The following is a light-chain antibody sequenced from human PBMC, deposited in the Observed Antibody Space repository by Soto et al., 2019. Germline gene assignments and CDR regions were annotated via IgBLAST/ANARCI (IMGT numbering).Light chain of an antibody. CDR1: HDISNS. CDR3: HKYNGAPPLST. V-gene: IGKV1-27*01. Sequence: DIQMTQSPSSLSASVGDRVTITCRASHDISNSLAWYQQKPGQVPKLVIFAASTLQSGVPSRFSGRGSGTDFTLTIYSLQPVYVATYYCHKYNGAPPLSTFRPGTKVD. J-gene: IGKJ3*01. CDR2: AAS.